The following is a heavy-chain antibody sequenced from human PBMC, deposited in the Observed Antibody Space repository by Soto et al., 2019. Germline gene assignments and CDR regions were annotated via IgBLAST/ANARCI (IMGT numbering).Heavy chain of an antibody. Sequence: ASVKVSCKASGYSFTAYGIHWVRQAPGQRLEWMGWINAAIGEIKFSQKFQGRVTISRDTSARTAYMELSGLRSEDTAVYYCARLDGRYFYNYGMDVCGQGTTVTVSS. V-gene: IGHV1-3*01. CDR2: INAAIGEI. J-gene: IGHJ6*02. CDR3: ARLDGRYFYNYGMDV. CDR1: GYSFTAYG.